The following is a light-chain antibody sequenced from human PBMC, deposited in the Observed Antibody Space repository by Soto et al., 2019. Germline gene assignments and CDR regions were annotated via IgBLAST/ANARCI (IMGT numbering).Light chain of an antibody. Sequence: QSVLTQPPSVSGAPGQRVTIYCTGGSSNIGAGYDVHWYQQLPGTAPKLLIYRNTNRPSGVPDRFSGSRSASSASLAITGLQAEDEADYYCQSYDSSLSGSFFGTGTKVTVL. V-gene: IGLV1-40*01. CDR3: QSYDSSLSGSF. J-gene: IGLJ1*01. CDR1: SSNIGAGYD. CDR2: RNT.